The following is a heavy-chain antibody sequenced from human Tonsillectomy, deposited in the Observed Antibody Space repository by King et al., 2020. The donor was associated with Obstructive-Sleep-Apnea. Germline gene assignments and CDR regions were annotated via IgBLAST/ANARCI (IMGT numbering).Heavy chain of an antibody. CDR1: GFIFSVYG. CDR3: ARDRSGWGYDAFDI. CDR2: LWSDGNNK. J-gene: IGHJ3*02. D-gene: IGHD6-19*01. V-gene: IGHV3-33*01. Sequence: QVQLVESGGGVVQPGRSLRLSCAASGFIFSVYGMHWVRQAPGKGLEWVAVLWSDGNNKNYADSVKGRFTISRDSSKNTQYLQMNSLRAEDTAVYYCARDRSGWGYDAFDIWGQGTMVIVSS.